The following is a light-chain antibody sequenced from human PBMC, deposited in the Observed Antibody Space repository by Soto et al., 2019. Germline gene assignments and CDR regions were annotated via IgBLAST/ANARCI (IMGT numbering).Light chain of an antibody. CDR1: QSISSY. CDR2: AAS. V-gene: IGKV1-39*01. Sequence: DIQMTQSPSSLSASVGDRVTITCLTSQSISSYLNWYQQKPGKAPRLLIYAASSLQSGVPSRFSGSGSGTDFTLTISSLQPEDFATYYCQQSYSMFWTFGQGTKVDIK. J-gene: IGKJ1*01. CDR3: QQSYSMFWT.